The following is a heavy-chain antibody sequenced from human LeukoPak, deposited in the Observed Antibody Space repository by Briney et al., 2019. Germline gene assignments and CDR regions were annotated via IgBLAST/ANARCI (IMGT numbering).Heavy chain of an antibody. CDR3: ARGRRLRGWYPNNWFDP. CDR1: GYTFTSYD. D-gene: IGHD6-19*01. CDR2: MNPNSGNT. V-gene: IGHV1-8*01. J-gene: IGHJ5*02. Sequence: ASVKVSCKASGYTFTSYDINWVRRATGQGLEWMGWMNPNSGNTGYAQKFQGRVTMTRNTSISTAYMELSSLRSEDTAVYYCARGRRLRGWYPNNWFDPWGQGTLVTVSS.